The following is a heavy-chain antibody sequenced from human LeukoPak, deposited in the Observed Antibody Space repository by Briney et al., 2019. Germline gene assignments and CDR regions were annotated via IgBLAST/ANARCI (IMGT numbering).Heavy chain of an antibody. Sequence: GGSLRLSCAASGFTLSSYWMGWVRQAPGRGLEWVANIKEDGSDTDYVDSLKGRFTISRDNARNSLYLQMNSLGPEDTAVYYCATVNNWHFDLWGRGTLVTVSS. D-gene: IGHD2/OR15-2a*01. V-gene: IGHV3-7*05. CDR1: GFTLSSYW. J-gene: IGHJ2*01. CDR3: ATVNNWHFDL. CDR2: IKEDGSDT.